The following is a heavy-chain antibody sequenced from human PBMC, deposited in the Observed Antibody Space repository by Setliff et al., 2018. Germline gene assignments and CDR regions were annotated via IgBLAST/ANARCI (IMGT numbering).Heavy chain of an antibody. CDR1: GGSFSGYY. D-gene: IGHD3-22*01. CDR3: ARGRYYDSRNFDY. J-gene: IGHJ4*02. V-gene: IGHV4-34*01. CDR2: INHSGST. Sequence: PSETLSLTCAVYGGSFSGYYWSWIRQPPGKGLEWIGEINHSGSTNYNPSLKSRVTISVDTSKNQFSLKLSSVTAADTAVYYCARGRYYDSRNFDYWGQGTLVTVS.